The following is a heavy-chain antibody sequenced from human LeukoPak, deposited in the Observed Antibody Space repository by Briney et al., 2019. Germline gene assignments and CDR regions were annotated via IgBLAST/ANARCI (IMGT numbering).Heavy chain of an antibody. CDR3: ARVSIGWYSFDY. J-gene: IGHJ4*02. CDR1: GFTFSTYW. V-gene: IGHV3-74*01. D-gene: IGHD6-19*01. Sequence: GGPLRLSCAASGFTFSTYWMHWVRQAPGKGLVWVSRINPDGTTTSYADSVKGRFTISRDNAKDTVYLQMNSLRAEDTAVYYCARVSIGWYSFDYWGQGTLVTVSS. CDR2: INPDGTTT.